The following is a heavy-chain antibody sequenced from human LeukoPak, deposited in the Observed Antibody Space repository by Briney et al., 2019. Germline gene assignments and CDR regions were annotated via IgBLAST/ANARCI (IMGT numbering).Heavy chain of an antibody. J-gene: IGHJ5*02. CDR1: GFTFSSYG. V-gene: IGHV3-33*06. D-gene: IGHD3-10*01. CDR2: IWYDGSNK. Sequence: PGGSLRLSCAASGFTFSSYGMHWVRQAPGKGLEWVAVIWYDGSNKYYADSVKGRFTISRDNSKNTLYLQMNSLRAEDTAVYYCAKDPRELGHNWFDPWGQGTLVTVSS. CDR3: AKDPRELGHNWFDP.